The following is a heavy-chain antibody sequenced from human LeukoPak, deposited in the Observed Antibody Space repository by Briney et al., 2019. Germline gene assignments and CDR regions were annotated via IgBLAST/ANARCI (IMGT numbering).Heavy chain of an antibody. CDR3: ARVSGGSSSSWDDAFDI. CDR1: GYTFTSYG. CDR2: ISAYNGNT. D-gene: IGHD6-13*01. Sequence: ASVKVSCKASGYTFTSYGISWVRQAPGQGLEWMGWISAYNGNTNYAQKLQGRVTMTTDTSTSTAYMELRSLRSDDTAVYYCARVSGGSSSSWDDAFDIWGQGTMVTVSS. J-gene: IGHJ3*02. V-gene: IGHV1-18*01.